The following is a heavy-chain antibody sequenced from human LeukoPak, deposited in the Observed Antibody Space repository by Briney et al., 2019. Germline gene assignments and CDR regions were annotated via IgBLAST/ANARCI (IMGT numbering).Heavy chain of an antibody. CDR2: INPNSGGT. D-gene: IGHD6-13*01. J-gene: IGHJ4*02. CDR1: GYTFTDYY. V-gene: IGHV1-2*02. Sequence: ASVKVSCKASGYTFTDYYIHWVRQAPGQGLEWMGWINPNSGGTVYTQKFQGRVTMTRDTSISTAYMELSSLRSDDTAIYYCARGVAAGYDYWGQGTLVTVSS. CDR3: ARGVAAGYDY.